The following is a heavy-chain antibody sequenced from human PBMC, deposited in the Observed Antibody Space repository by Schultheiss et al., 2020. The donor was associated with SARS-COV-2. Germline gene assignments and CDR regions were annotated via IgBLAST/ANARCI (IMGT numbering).Heavy chain of an antibody. J-gene: IGHJ4*02. CDR1: GFTFSSYA. CDR2: ISSNGGST. V-gene: IGHV3-64*01. CDR3: ARDFPGY. Sequence: GGSLRLSCAASGFTFSSYAMHWVRQAPGKGLEYVSAISSNGGSTYYANSVKGRFTISRDNSKNTLYLQMGSLRAEDMAVYYCARDFPGYWGQGTLVTVSS.